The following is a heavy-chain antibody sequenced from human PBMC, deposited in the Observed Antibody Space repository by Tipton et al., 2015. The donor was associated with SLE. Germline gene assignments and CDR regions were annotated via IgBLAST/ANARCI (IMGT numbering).Heavy chain of an antibody. CDR2: INHSGST. Sequence: TLSLTCAVYGGSFSGYYRSWIRQPPGKGLEWIGEINHSGSTNYNPSLKSRVTISVDTSKNQFSLKLSSVTAADTAVYYCARDPAVGGYFDYWGQGTLVTVSS. V-gene: IGHV4-34*01. CDR3: ARDPAVGGYFDY. J-gene: IGHJ4*02. D-gene: IGHD6-13*01. CDR1: GGSFSGYY.